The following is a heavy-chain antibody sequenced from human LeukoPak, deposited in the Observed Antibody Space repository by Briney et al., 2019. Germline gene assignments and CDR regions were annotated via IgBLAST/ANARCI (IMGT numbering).Heavy chain of an antibody. CDR3: AKDIYAVAAAGRLDH. D-gene: IGHD6-19*01. Sequence: GGSLRHSCAASGFTFDDYAMHWVRQAPGKGLEWVSLISWDGGSTYYADSVKGRFTISRDNSKNSLYLQMNSLRVEDTAFYYCAKDIYAVAAAGRLDHWGQGTLVTASS. V-gene: IGHV3-43D*03. CDR2: ISWDGGST. CDR1: GFTFDDYA. J-gene: IGHJ4*02.